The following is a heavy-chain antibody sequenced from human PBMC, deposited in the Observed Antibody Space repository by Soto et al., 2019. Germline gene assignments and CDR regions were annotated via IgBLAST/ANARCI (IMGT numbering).Heavy chain of an antibody. D-gene: IGHD2-21*02. V-gene: IGHV4-59*01. CDR1: GGSISTYY. J-gene: IGHJ6*02. CDR2: MYKTGNT. CDR3: ARDLWGYCGADCYPLDV. Sequence: QVRLQESGPGLVKPSETLSLTCTVSGGSISTYYWSWIRQPPGKGLEWIGYMYKTGNTIYNPSLKTRVTISVDTSKNQFSLKLNYVTAADTAVYYCARDLWGYCGADCYPLDVWGQGTTVTVSS.